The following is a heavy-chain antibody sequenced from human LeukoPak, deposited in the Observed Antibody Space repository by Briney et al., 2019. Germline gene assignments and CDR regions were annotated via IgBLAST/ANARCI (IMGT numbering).Heavy chain of an antibody. J-gene: IGHJ5*02. CDR1: GFTFSSYA. CDR3: AKDRGWFVRSSYDFWSGYRDDWFDP. D-gene: IGHD3-3*01. V-gene: IGHV3-23*01. CDR2: ISGRGGST. Sequence: PGGALRLSCAASGFTFSSYAMSWVRQAPGKGLEGVSAISGRGGSTYYADSVKGRFTIYRDSSKKTLYLQMNSLRAEDTAVYYCAKDRGWFVRSSYDFWSGYRDDWFDPWGQGTLVTVSS.